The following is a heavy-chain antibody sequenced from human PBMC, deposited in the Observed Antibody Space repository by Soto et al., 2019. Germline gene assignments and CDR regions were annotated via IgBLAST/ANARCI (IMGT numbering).Heavy chain of an antibody. D-gene: IGHD6-13*01. CDR1: GYSFTSYW. CDR3: ASPLRSSLYYYGMDV. CDR2: IYPGDSDT. J-gene: IGHJ6*02. V-gene: IGHV5-51*01. Sequence: GESLKISCKGSGYSFTSYWIGWVRQMPGKGLEWMGIIYPGDSDTRYSPSFQGRVTITRDTSASTAYMELSSLRSEDTAVYYCASPLRSSLYYYGMDVWGQGTTVTVSS.